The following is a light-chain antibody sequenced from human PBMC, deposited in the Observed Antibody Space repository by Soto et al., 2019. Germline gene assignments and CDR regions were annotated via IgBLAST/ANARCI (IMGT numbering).Light chain of an antibody. J-gene: IGKJ1*01. CDR1: QTISSW. V-gene: IGKV1-5*03. Sequence: DIEMTQSPSTLSVSVGDRVTITCRASQTISSWLAWYQQKPGKAPKLLIYKASTLKSGVPSRFRGSGSGTEFTLTISSLKHDDFATYYCQHYNSYSEAFGHGTKVDIK. CDR3: QHYNSYSEA. CDR2: KAS.